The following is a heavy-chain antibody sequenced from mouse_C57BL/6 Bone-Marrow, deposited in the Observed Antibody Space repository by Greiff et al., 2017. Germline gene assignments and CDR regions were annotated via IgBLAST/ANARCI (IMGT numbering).Heavy chain of an antibody. J-gene: IGHJ2*01. CDR2: IDPENGDT. CDR1: GFNIKDDY. D-gene: IGHD3-3*01. V-gene: IGHV14-4*01. CDR3: TKGGDGY. Sequence: VQLQQSGAELVRPGASVKLSCTASGFNIKDDYMHWVKQRPEQGLEWIGWIDPENGDTEYASKFQGKATITADTSSNTAYLQLSSLTSEDTAVYYCTKGGDGYWGQGTTLTVSS.